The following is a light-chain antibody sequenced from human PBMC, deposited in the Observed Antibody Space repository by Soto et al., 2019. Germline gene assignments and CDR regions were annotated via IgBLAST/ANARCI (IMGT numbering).Light chain of an antibody. J-gene: IGKJ4*01. V-gene: IGKV3-15*01. CDR2: DVS. Sequence: EVXXTQSPATLSVSPGAXVPLSCMASQGIGDTLAWYQQKSGQSPRLLIYDVSSRATGVPSRFSGTGSETDFTLTISRLEPEDFAVYYCQQFSSYPLTFGGRTKVDI. CDR3: QQFSSYPLT. CDR1: QGIGDT.